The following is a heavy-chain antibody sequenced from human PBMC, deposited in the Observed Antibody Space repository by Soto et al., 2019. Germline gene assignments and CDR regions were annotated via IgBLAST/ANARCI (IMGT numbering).Heavy chain of an antibody. CDR3: ARRHVLVIGAARGDAFDI. J-gene: IGHJ3*02. D-gene: IGHD2-21*01. CDR2: IYSSGNA. V-gene: IGHV4-59*08. Sequence: SETLSLTCTVSGGSMSSYYWTWIRQPPGKGLEWIGYIYSSGNANYDPSLKSGVTISLDTSKNQFSLKLSSVTAADTAVYFCARRHVLVIGAARGDAFDIWGQGAMVTVSS. CDR1: GGSMSSYY.